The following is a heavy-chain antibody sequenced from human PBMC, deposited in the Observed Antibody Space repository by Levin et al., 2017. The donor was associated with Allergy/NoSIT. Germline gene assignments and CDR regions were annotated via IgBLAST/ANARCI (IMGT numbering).Heavy chain of an antibody. CDR1: GGSINSLAHY. V-gene: IGHV4-31*03. CDR3: ARVEAPPSYGAEATYAFDL. J-gene: IGHJ3*01. CDR2: IYSSAST. D-gene: IGHD4/OR15-4a*01. Sequence: SETLSLTCTVSGGSINSLAHYWSWVRQHPGKGLEWIGYIYSSASTYYKPSLRSRVAISVDTSKNQFSLRLTSVTAADTAGDYCARVEAPPSYGAEATYAFDLWGQGTMVTVSS.